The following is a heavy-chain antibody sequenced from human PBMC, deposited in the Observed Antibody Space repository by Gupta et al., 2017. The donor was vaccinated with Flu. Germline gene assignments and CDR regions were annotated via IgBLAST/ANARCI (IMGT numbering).Heavy chain of an antibody. V-gene: IGHV3-7*01. D-gene: IGHD3-3*01. CDR1: GLTFTRHW. J-gene: IGHJ4*02. CDR3: VEAGGGSYP. Sequence: EVQLLESGGGLVQPGGSLRLSCAASGLTFTRHWMSWVRQAPGKGLEWVANINQDGNKKYYVDYVKGRFTISRDNAKNSLYLQMNSLRAEDTAVYYCVEAGGGSYPWGQGTLVTVSS. CDR2: INQDGNKK.